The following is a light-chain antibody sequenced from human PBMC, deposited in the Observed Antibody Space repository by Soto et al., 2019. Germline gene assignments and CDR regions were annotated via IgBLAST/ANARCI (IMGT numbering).Light chain of an antibody. V-gene: IGLV2-14*01. J-gene: IGLJ1*01. CDR3: SSYTSTSTLGV. CDR1: NSDVGNYNF. CDR2: EVS. Sequence: QSALTQPASVSGSPGQSITISCTGTNSDVGNYNFVSWYQQHPGKAPKLIIYEVSNRPSGVSNRFSGSKSGNTASLTISRLQAEDEADYYCSSYTSTSTLGVFGAGTKLTVL.